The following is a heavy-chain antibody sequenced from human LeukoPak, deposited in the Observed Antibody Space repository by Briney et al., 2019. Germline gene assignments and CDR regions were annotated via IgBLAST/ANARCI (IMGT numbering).Heavy chain of an antibody. Sequence: SGPALVKPTPTLTLTCTFSGFSLRTSGMRVSWIRQPPGKALEWLSLIDWDGDKFYSTSLKTRLTISRDTSKNQVVLTMTNMDPVDTATYYCARGSGREVPAAMAFGYWGQGALVTVSS. V-gene: IGHV2-70*04. J-gene: IGHJ4*02. CDR1: GFSLRTSGMR. CDR2: IDWDGDK. CDR3: ARGSGREVPAAMAFGY. D-gene: IGHD2-2*01.